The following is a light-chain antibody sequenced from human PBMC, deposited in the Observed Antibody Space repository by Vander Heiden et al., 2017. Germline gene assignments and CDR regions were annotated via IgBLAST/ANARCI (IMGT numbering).Light chain of an antibody. CDR3: LQNTQFPPT. CDR1: QSLLHSDGHTY. V-gene: IGKV2D-29*02. J-gene: IGKJ4*01. Sequence: TVMTQTPLSLSVTPGQPASISCTSRQSLLHSDGHTYLYWYLQKPGHSTQLLIYEVSNRFSGVPDRFSGSGSGTDFTLKISRVQAEDVGIYYCLQNTQFPPTFGGGTKVDI. CDR2: EVS.